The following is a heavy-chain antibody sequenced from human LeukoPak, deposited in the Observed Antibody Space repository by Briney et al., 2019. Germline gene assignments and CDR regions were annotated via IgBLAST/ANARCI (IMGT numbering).Heavy chain of an antibody. V-gene: IGHV3-23*01. CDR2: VSYDITRT. CDR1: GFTFSSYA. CDR3: ARQRYSDY. Sequence: PGGSLRLSCAASGFTFSSYAMTWVRQAPGKGLEWISAVSYDITRTFYADSVKGRFAISRDNAKNSLYLQLNSLRAEDTAVYFCARQRYSDYWGQGTLVTVSS. D-gene: IGHD1-1*01. J-gene: IGHJ4*02.